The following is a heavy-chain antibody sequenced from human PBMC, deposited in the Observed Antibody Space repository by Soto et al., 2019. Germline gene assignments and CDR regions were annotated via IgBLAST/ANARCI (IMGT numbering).Heavy chain of an antibody. V-gene: IGHV4-59*01. CDR3: ARDVEGDGYNYVY. Sequence: SETLSLTCTVSGGSISSYYWSWIRQPPGKGLEWIGYIYYSGSTNYNPSLKSRVTTSVDTSKNQFSLKLSSVTAADTAVYYCARDVEGDGYNYVYWGQGTLVTVSS. D-gene: IGHD5-12*01. J-gene: IGHJ4*02. CDR2: IYYSGST. CDR1: GGSISSYY.